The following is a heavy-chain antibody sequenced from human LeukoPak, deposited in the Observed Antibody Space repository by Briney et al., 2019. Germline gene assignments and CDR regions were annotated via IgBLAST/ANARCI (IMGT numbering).Heavy chain of an antibody. Sequence: GGSLRLSCAASGFTFSSSWMSWVRQAPGRGLEWVATIKQDGSEIYYVDSVEGRFTISRDNAKNSLYLQMNSLRAEDTAVYFCARVVPPLYYFDYWGQGTLVTVSS. CDR1: GFTFSSSW. CDR2: IKQDGSEI. V-gene: IGHV3-7*01. CDR3: ARVVPPLYYFDY. D-gene: IGHD3-10*01. J-gene: IGHJ4*02.